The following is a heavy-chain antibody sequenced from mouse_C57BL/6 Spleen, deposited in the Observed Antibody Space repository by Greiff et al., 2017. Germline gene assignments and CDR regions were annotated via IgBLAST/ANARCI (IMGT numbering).Heavy chain of an antibody. Sequence: VQLQQSGPGLVKPSQSLSLTCSVTGYSITSGYYWNWIRQFPGNKLEWMGYISYDGSNNYNPSLKNRISITRDTSKNQFFLKLNSVTTEDTATYYCARMGLRLAYWGQGTLVTVSA. D-gene: IGHD2-4*01. V-gene: IGHV3-6*01. CDR3: ARMGLRLAY. CDR2: ISYDGSN. J-gene: IGHJ3*01. CDR1: GYSITSGYY.